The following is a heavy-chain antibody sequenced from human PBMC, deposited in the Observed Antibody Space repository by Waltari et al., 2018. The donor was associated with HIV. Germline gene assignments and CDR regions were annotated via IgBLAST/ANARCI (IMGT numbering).Heavy chain of an antibody. CDR3: ARDYYDSSGGGHYFDY. D-gene: IGHD3-22*01. CDR2: IYYSGST. V-gene: IGHV4-59*01. Sequence: QVQLQESGPGLVKPSETLSLTCTVSGGSISRYSWSWIRQPPGKGLEWIGYIYYSGSTNYNPSLKSRVTISVDTSKNQFSLKLSSVTAADTAVYYCARDYYDSSGGGHYFDYWGQGTLVTVSS. CDR1: GGSISRYS. J-gene: IGHJ4*02.